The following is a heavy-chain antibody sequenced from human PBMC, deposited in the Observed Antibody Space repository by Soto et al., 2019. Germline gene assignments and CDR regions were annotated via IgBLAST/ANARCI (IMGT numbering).Heavy chain of an antibody. CDR2: ISTGGTT. D-gene: IGHD6-19*01. Sequence: SETLSLTCTVSGASISSYFWTWIRQPAGKGLDWIGRISTGGTTNYNPSLKSRVTMSVDTSKNHFSLNLSSVTAADTAVYYCAREAGPDRWFDPWGQGTLVTVS. CDR1: GASISSYF. V-gene: IGHV4-4*07. CDR3: AREAGPDRWFDP. J-gene: IGHJ5*02.